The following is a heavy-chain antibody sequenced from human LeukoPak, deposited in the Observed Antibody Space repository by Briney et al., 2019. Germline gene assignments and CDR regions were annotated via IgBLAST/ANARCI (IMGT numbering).Heavy chain of an antibody. Sequence: ASVKVSCKASGYTFTIYYMHWVRQAPGQGLEWMGWINPNSGGTNYAQKFQGRVTMTRDTSISTAYMELSRLRSDDTAVYYCAKVVYGVTMVRGVISKEFDYWGQGTLVTVSS. D-gene: IGHD3-10*01. CDR2: INPNSGGT. CDR1: GYTFTIYY. J-gene: IGHJ4*02. CDR3: AKVVYGVTMVRGVISKEFDY. V-gene: IGHV1-2*02.